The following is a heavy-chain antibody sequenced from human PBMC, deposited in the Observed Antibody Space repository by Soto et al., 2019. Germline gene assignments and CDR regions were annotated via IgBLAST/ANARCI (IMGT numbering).Heavy chain of an antibody. D-gene: IGHD3-3*01. CDR3: ARVYDFWSGYQTPFDY. CDR1: GYTFTSYG. Sequence: QVQLVQSGAEVKKPGASVKVSCKASGYTFTSYGISWVRQAPGQGLEWTGWISVYNGNTKYAQKFQGRVTMTTDTSTSTAYMELRSLRSDDTAVYYCARVYDFWSGYQTPFDYWGQGTLVTVSS. V-gene: IGHV1-18*01. CDR2: ISVYNGNT. J-gene: IGHJ4*02.